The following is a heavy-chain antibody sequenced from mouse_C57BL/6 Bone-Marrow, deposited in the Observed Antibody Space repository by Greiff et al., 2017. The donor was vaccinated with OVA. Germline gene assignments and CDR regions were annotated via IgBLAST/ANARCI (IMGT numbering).Heavy chain of an antibody. CDR1: GYTFTSYW. CDR3: AREGYYYGSSPYYYAMDY. V-gene: IGHV1-55*01. Sequence: QVQLQQPGAELVKPGASVKMSCKASGYTFTSYWITWVKQRPGPGLEWIGDIYPGSGSTNYNEKFKSKATLTVDTSSSTAYLQLSILTSEDSAVYYCAREGYYYGSSPYYYAMDYWGQGTSVTVSS. D-gene: IGHD1-1*01. CDR2: IYPGSGST. J-gene: IGHJ4*01.